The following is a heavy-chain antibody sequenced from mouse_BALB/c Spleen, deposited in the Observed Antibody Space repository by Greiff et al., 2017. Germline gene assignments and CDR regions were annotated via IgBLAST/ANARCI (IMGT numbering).Heavy chain of an antibody. CDR2: INPSSGYT. CDR1: GYTFTSYT. V-gene: IGHV1-4*02. J-gene: IGHJ2*01. Sequence: QVQLQHSAAELARPGASVKMSCKASGYTFTSYTMHWVKQRPGQGLEWIGCINPSSGYTEYNQKFKDKTTLTADKSSSTAYMQPSSLTSEDSAVYYCAKFYYRYDGYYFDYWGQGTTLTVSS. D-gene: IGHD2-14*01. CDR3: AKFYYRYDGYYFDY.